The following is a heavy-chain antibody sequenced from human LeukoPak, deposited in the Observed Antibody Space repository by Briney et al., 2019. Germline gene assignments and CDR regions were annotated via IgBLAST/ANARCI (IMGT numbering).Heavy chain of an antibody. CDR1: APSFSGDY. J-gene: IGHJ4*02. D-gene: IGHD2-2*01. CDR2: INHRGST. Sequence: KASQTLSLTCAVYAPSFSGDYCRSIRQPPREGLGWIGEINHRGSTNYNPYLKSRVTISVDTSKNQFSLKLSSVTAADTAVYYCARGRHSVPAAIRYWGQGTLVTVSS. V-gene: IGHV4-34*01. CDR3: ARGRHSVPAAIRY.